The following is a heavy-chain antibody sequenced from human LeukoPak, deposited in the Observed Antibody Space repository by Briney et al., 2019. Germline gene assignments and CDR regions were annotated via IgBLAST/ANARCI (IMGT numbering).Heavy chain of an antibody. D-gene: IGHD6-13*01. CDR3: ARAPAYYSTWNGVNY. CDR2: IHSSSGTI. V-gene: IGHV3-48*02. CDR1: GFTFSGYS. J-gene: IGHJ4*02. Sequence: GGSVGLSCAASGFTFSGYSMIWVRPAPGKGLEWIAYIHSSSGTIYYADSVKGRFTISRDNAKNSLYLQMNSLRDEDTAVYYCARAPAYYSTWNGVNYWGQGTQVTVSS.